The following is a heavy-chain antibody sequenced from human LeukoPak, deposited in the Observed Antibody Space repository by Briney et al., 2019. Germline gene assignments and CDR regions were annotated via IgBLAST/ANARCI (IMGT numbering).Heavy chain of an antibody. CDR2: IRHDESNK. D-gene: IGHD5-24*01. CDR1: GFVFSKNG. V-gene: IGHV3-30*02. Sequence: GGSLRLSCATSGFVFSKNGMHWVRQAPGKGLEWVAFIRHDESNKYYADSVKGRFTISRDNSKNTLYLQMNSLRAEDTAVYYCAKAVMALYYYYGMDVWGQGTTVTVSS. CDR3: AKAVMALYYYYGMDV. J-gene: IGHJ6*02.